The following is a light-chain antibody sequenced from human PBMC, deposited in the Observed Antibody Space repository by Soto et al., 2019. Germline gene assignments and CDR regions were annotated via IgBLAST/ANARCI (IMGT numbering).Light chain of an antibody. V-gene: IGLV2-14*01. Sequence: QSALTQPASVSGSPGQSITISCTGTTSDIGGYNFVSWYQQHPGKAPKLMIYDVSNRPSGVSDRFSGSESGSTASLTISGLQAEDEADYYCSSYSSSTSYVFGPGTKLTVL. J-gene: IGLJ1*01. CDR2: DVS. CDR1: TSDIGGYNF. CDR3: SSYSSSTSYV.